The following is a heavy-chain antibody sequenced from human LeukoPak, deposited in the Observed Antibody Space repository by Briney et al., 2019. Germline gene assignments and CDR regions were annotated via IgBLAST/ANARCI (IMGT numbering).Heavy chain of an antibody. CDR2: ISGSGGST. V-gene: IGHV3-23*01. CDR3: AKGGSYYDAFDI. CDR1: GFTFSSYA. J-gene: IGHJ3*02. Sequence: GGSLRLSCAASGFTFSSYAMSWVRQAPGKGLEWVSAISGSGGSTYYADSVKGRFTISRDNSKNTLYLQMNSLRAEDTALYYCAKGGSYYDAFDIWGQGTMVTVSS. D-gene: IGHD1-26*01.